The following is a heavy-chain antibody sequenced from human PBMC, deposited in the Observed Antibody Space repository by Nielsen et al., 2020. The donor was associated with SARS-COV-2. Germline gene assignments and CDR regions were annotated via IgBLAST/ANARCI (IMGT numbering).Heavy chain of an antibody. D-gene: IGHD2-2*01. CDR2: FDPEDGKT. CDR3: ATGRPRVVARGYYFYYMDV. V-gene: IGHV1-24*01. Sequence: WVRQTPGQGLQWMGGFDPEDGKTIYAQKFQSRITMTEDTSADTAYMELSSLRSEDTALYYCATGRPRVVARGYYFYYMDVWGKGTSVTVSS. J-gene: IGHJ6*03.